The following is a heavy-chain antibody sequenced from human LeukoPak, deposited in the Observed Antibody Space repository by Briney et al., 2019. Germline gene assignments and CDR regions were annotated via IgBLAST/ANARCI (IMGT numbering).Heavy chain of an antibody. CDR2: ISSSGSTI. CDR1: GFTFSSYW. Sequence: GGSLRLSCAASGFTFSSYWMSWVRQAPGKGLEWVSYISSSGSTIYYADSVKGRFTISRDNAKNSLYLQMNSLRAEDTAVYYCARVQYYYDSSGYHKPHYYFDYWGQGTLVTVSS. CDR3: ARVQYYYDSSGYHKPHYYFDY. J-gene: IGHJ4*02. D-gene: IGHD3-22*01. V-gene: IGHV3-48*04.